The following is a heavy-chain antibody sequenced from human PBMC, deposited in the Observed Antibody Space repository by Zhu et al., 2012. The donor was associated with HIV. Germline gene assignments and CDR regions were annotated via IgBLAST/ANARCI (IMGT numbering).Heavy chain of an antibody. Sequence: QVHLQQWGAGLLKPSETLSLTCAVYGGSFSGYYWNWIRQPPGKGLEWIGEINHSGSTNYNPSLKSRVTISVDTSKNQFSLKLSSVTAADTAVYYCASLDYYGSSGYYYAAFDIWGQGTMVTVSS. CDR3: ASLDYYGSSGYYYAAFDI. V-gene: IGHV4-34*01. J-gene: IGHJ3*02. CDR2: INHSGST. D-gene: IGHD3-22*01. CDR1: GGSFSGYY.